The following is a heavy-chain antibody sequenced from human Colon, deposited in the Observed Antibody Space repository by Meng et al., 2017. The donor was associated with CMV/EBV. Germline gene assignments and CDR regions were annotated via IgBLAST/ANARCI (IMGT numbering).Heavy chain of an antibody. Sequence: SCGISGDSVSSNSAAWNWTRQSPSRGLEWLGRTYYRSKWYNDYALTVNSRITIQPDTSKNQFSLHLNSVTPEDTAVYFCARDLSGTYFHWGQGTLVTVSS. CDR3: ARDLSGTYFH. J-gene: IGHJ1*01. CDR1: GDSVSSNSAA. V-gene: IGHV6-1*01. CDR2: TYYRSKWYN. D-gene: IGHD1-26*01.